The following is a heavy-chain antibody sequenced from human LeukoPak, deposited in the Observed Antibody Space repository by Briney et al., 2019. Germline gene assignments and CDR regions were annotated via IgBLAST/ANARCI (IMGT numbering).Heavy chain of an antibody. CDR3: ARDADYHDSSRGAFDI. CDR1: GGTFSSYA. V-gene: IGHV1-69*13. Sequence: ASVKVSCKASGGTFSSYAISWVRQAPGQGLEWMGGIIPIFGTANYAQKFQGRVAITADESTSTAYMELSSLRSEDTAVYYCARDADYHDSSRGAFDIWGQGTMVTVSS. CDR2: IIPIFGTA. J-gene: IGHJ3*02. D-gene: IGHD3-22*01.